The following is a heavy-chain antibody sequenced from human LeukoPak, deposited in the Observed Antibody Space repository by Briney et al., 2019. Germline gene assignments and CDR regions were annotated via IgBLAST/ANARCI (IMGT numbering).Heavy chain of an antibody. D-gene: IGHD6-13*01. CDR3: AGSWPGAFDI. V-gene: IGHV4-34*01. CDR1: VGSFSGYH. J-gene: IGHJ3*02. Sequence: PSETLSLTCAVYVGSFSGYHWNWIRQPPGKGLEWIGEINHSGSTNYNPSLKSRVTISVDTSKNQFSLKLSSVTAADTAVYYCAGSWPGAFDIWGQGTMVTVSS. CDR2: INHSGST.